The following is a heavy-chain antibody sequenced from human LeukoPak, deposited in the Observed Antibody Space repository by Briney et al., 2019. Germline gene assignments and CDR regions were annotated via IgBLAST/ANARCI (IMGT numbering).Heavy chain of an antibody. V-gene: IGHV1-69*13. CDR3: ARGWDSSGQIPFFY. CDR2: IIPIFGTA. J-gene: IGHJ4*02. Sequence: SVKVSCKASGGTFRNYAISWVRQAPGQGLEWMGGIIPIFGTANYAQKFQGRVTITADESTSTAYIELSSLRSEDTAVYYCARGWDSSGQIPFFYWGQGTLVTVSA. D-gene: IGHD3-22*01. CDR1: GGTFRNYA.